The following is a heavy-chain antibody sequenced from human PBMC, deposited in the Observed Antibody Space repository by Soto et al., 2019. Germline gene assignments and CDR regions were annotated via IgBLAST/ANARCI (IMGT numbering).Heavy chain of an antibody. Sequence: SETLSLTCTVSGGSINTFYWSWVRQPAGKGLEWIGRIFSSGSTSFNPSLESRVAMSVDTSKNHFSLNLSSVTAADMAVYYCAREGSYSAYNFAHGIQLWSFDFWGRGALVTVPS. CDR3: AREGSYSAYNFAHGIQLWSFDF. D-gene: IGHD5-12*01. CDR1: GGSINTFY. J-gene: IGHJ4*02. CDR2: IFSSGST. V-gene: IGHV4-4*07.